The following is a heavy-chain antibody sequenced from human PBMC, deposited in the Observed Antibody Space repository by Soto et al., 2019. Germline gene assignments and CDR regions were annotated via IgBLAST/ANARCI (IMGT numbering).Heavy chain of an antibody. Sequence: LSLTFAVSGXSISSSNWWSWVRQPPGKGLEWIGEIYHSGSTNYNPSLKSRVTISVDKSKNQFSLKLSSVTAADTAVYYCARMGRRYYDSSGYQLPDAFDIWGQGTMVTVSS. CDR2: IYHSGST. J-gene: IGHJ3*02. V-gene: IGHV4-4*02. CDR3: ARMGRRYYDSSGYQLPDAFDI. CDR1: GXSISSSNW. D-gene: IGHD3-22*01.